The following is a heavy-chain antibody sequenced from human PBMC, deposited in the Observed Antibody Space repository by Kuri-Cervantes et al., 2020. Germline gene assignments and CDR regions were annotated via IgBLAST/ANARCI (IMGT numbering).Heavy chain of an antibody. Sequence: SETLSLTCAVSGGSISSGDYYWSWIRQPPGKGLEWIGYIYYSGSTNYNPSLKSRVTISVDTSKNQFSLKLSSVTAADTAVYYCARDPGGQLADDAFDIWGQGTMVTVSS. CDR2: IYYSGST. CDR3: ARDPGGQLADDAFDI. J-gene: IGHJ3*02. CDR1: GGSISSGDYY. D-gene: IGHD6-6*01. V-gene: IGHV4-61*08.